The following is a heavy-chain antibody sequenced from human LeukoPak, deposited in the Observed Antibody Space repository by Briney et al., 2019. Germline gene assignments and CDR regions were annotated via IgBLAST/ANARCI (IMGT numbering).Heavy chain of an antibody. J-gene: IGHJ4*02. Sequence: SQTLSLTCTVSGGSISSGGYYWSWIRQHPGKGLEWIGYIYYSGSTNYNPSLKSRVTISVDTSKNQFSLKLSSVTAADTAVYYCARARYYYGSAEYWGQGTLVTVSS. CDR3: ARARYYYGSAEY. V-gene: IGHV4-31*03. D-gene: IGHD3-10*01. CDR2: IYYSGST. CDR1: GGSISSGGYY.